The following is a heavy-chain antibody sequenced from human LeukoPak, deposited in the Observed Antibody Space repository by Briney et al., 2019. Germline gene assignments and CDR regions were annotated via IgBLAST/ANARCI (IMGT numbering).Heavy chain of an antibody. D-gene: IGHD2-15*01. CDR2: VSASGDRT. V-gene: IGHV3-23*01. CDR1: GFTFSNYA. Sequence: GGSLRLSCAASGFTFSNYAMSWVRQAPGKGLEWVTAVSASGDRTYYADSVKGRFTVSRDNSKKNLYLQLNSLRAEDTAVYYCAKANVVAAMADWFDPWGQGTLVTVSS. CDR3: AKANVVAAMADWFDP. J-gene: IGHJ5*02.